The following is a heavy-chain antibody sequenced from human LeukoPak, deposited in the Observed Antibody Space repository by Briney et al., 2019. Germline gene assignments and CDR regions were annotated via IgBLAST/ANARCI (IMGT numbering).Heavy chain of an antibody. Sequence: PGGPLRLSCAASGFSLSDYWMTWVRQAPGKGLECVGNIKFDGSEIYYLDSVRGRFSISRDNAKNPLYLQMHSLRVEDTAVYYCTRDLNHDSSGWGQGTLVTVSS. D-gene: IGHD3-22*01. CDR3: TRDLNHDSSG. J-gene: IGHJ4*02. CDR2: IKFDGSEI. V-gene: IGHV3-7*01. CDR1: GFSLSDYW.